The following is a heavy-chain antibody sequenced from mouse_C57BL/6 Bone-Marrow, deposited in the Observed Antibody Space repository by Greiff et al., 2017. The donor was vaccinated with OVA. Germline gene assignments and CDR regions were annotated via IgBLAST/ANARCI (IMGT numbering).Heavy chain of an antibody. D-gene: IGHD2-2*01. Sequence: QVQLKQSGAELVRPGASVKLSCKASGYTFTDYYINWVKQRPGQGLEWIARIYPGSGNTYYNEKFKGKATLTAEKSSSTAYMQLSSLTSEDSAVYFCTTMVTTWGYWGQGTTLTVSS. CDR3: TTMVTTWGY. V-gene: IGHV1-76*01. CDR1: GYTFTDYY. CDR2: IYPGSGNT. J-gene: IGHJ2*01.